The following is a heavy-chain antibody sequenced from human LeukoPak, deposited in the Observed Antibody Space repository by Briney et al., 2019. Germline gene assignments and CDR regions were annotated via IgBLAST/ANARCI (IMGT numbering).Heavy chain of an antibody. J-gene: IGHJ4*02. CDR3: AKWVYSSGWDLIDY. CDR2: ISGSGGST. V-gene: IGHV3-23*01. D-gene: IGHD6-19*01. Sequence: PGGSLRLSCAASGFTFSTYAMIWVRQAPGKGLEWVSAISGSGGSTYYADSVKGRFTISRDNSKNTLYLQMNSLRAEDTAVYYCAKWVYSSGWDLIDYWGQGTLVTVSS. CDR1: GFTFSTYA.